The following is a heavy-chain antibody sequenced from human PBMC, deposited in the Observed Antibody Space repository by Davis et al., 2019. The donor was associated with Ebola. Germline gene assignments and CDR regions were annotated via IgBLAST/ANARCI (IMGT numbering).Heavy chain of an antibody. Sequence: ASVKVSCKASGYTFPDYAIHWVRQAPGQRLEWMGWINAGNGNTIYSQKLQGRVTITRDTSASTAYMELSSLKSEDTAVYYCAKAIFFLDAFDIWGQGTMVTVSS. CDR3: AKAIFFLDAFDI. V-gene: IGHV1-3*01. J-gene: IGHJ3*02. D-gene: IGHD3-9*01. CDR2: INAGNGNT. CDR1: GYTFPDYA.